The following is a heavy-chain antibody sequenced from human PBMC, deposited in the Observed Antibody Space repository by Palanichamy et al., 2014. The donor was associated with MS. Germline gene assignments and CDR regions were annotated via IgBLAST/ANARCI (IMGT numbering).Heavy chain of an antibody. V-gene: IGHV3-7*01. CDR2: INQDGSQR. Sequence: EEQLVESGGGLVQPGGSLRLSCTTSGFVFSTFWMSWVRQAPGKGLEWVANINQDGSQRYYVDSVRGRFTISRDNAKNSLYLQMNSLRAEDTAVYFCARASNYYDFVDYWYFDLWGRGTLVTVSS. CDR3: ARASNYYDFVDYWYFDL. D-gene: IGHD3-22*01. J-gene: IGHJ2*01. CDR1: GFVFSTFW.